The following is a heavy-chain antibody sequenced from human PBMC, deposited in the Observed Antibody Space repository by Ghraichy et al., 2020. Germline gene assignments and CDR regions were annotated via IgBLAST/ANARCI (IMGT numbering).Heavy chain of an antibody. D-gene: IGHD5-18*01. CDR1: GSIFSNAW. CDR2: IKSKADGETT. CDR3: AFGHSYGFAY. Sequence: ESLNISCEASGSIFSNAWMNWVRQAPGKGLEWVGHIKSKADGETTLYAAAVKGRFTISRDDSQNTVFLQMNSLKTEDTAVYYCAFGHSYGFAYWGQGALVTVSS. V-gene: IGHV3-15*01. J-gene: IGHJ4*02.